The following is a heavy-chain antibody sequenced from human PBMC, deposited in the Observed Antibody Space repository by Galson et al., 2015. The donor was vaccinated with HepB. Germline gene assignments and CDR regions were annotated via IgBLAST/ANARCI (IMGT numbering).Heavy chain of an antibody. CDR3: ARVAHSDYGDHSHFDY. CDR2: ISSSAIYA. Sequence: SLRLSCAASGFTFSDYYMSWIRQAPGKGLEWLSYISSSAIYANYADSVKGRFTISRDNVKNSLFLQMNSLTADDTAVYYCARVAHSDYGDHSHFDYWGQGTLVTVSS. D-gene: IGHD4-17*01. V-gene: IGHV3-11*06. CDR1: GFTFSDYY. J-gene: IGHJ4*02.